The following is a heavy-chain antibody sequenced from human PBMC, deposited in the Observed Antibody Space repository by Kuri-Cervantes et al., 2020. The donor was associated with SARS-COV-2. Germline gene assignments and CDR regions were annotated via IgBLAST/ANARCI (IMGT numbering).Heavy chain of an antibody. CDR3: AKSKGRENGWVYSSDLDAFDI. Sequence: GGSLRLSCAASGFTFNTYAMSWVRQAPGKGLEWVSGISGRGGSTHYADSVKGRFTISRDNSNNTLYPQMNSLRAEDTAVYYCAKSKGRENGWVYSSDLDAFDIWCQGTMVTVSS. CDR1: GFTFNTYA. J-gene: IGHJ3*02. V-gene: IGHV3-23*01. D-gene: IGHD3-22*01. CDR2: ISGRGGST.